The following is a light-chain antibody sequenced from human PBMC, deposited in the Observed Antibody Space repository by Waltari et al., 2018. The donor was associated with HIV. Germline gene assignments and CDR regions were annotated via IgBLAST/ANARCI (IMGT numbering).Light chain of an antibody. CDR3: GTWDTSLGASFV. CDR2: RNN. J-gene: IGLJ1*01. Sequence: SVLTQPPSASGTPGQRVTISCSGSSSNIGSNYVYWYQQFPGTTPKLLIYRNNQRPFGVPDRVSGSKSGTSASLAITGLQTGDEADYYCGTWDTSLGASFVFGTGTKVSVL. CDR1: SSNIGSNY. V-gene: IGLV1-47*01.